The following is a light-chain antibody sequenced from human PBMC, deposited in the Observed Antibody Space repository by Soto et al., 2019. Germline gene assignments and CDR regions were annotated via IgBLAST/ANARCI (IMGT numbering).Light chain of an antibody. V-gene: IGLV2-11*01. Sequence: QSALTQPRSVSGSPRHSVTISCTGTSSDVGASNYVSWYQQHPGKVPKLIIYDVSKRPSGVPDRFSGSKSGNTASLTISGPQPEDEADYYCCSFTGSYRIFGGGTKLTV. CDR2: DVS. CDR1: SSDVGASNY. CDR3: CSFTGSYRI. J-gene: IGLJ2*01.